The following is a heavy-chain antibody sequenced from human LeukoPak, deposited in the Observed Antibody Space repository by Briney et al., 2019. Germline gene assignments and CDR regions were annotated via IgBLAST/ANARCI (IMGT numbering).Heavy chain of an antibody. V-gene: IGHV4-38-2*02. Sequence: SETLSLTCTVSGYSISSGYYWGWIRQPPGKGLEWIGSIYHSGSTYYNPSLKSRVTISVDTSKNQFSLKLSSVTAADTAVYYCARDRGYSYDPDAFDIWGQGTMVTVSS. CDR1: GYSISSGYY. CDR2: IYHSGST. D-gene: IGHD5-18*01. J-gene: IGHJ3*02. CDR3: ARDRGYSYDPDAFDI.